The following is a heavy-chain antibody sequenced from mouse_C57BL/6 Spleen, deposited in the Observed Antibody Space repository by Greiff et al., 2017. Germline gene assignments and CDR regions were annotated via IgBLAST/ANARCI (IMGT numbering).Heavy chain of an antibody. CDR2: IDPEDGDT. V-gene: IGHV14-1*01. J-gene: IGHJ2*01. CDR3: TTVGTTGVEDY. CDR1: GFNIKDYY. D-gene: IGHD1-1*01. Sequence: EVQLQQSGAELVRPGASVKLSCTASGFNIKDYYMHWVKQRPEPGLEWIGRIDPEDGDTEYAPKFQGKATMTADTSSNTAYLQLSSLTSEDTAVYYCTTVGTTGVEDYGGQGTTLTVSS.